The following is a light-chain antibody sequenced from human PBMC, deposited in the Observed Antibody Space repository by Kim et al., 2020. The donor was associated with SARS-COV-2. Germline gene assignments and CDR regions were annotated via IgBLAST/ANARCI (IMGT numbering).Light chain of an antibody. CDR1: QSVSSSY. J-gene: IGKJ3*01. Sequence: EIVLTQSPGTLSLSPGERATLSCRASQSVSSSYLAWYQQKPGQAPRLLIYGASSRATGIPDRFSGSGSGTDFTLTISRLEPEDFAVYYCQQYDSSPTFGPGTKVEIK. V-gene: IGKV3-20*01. CDR3: QQYDSSPT. CDR2: GAS.